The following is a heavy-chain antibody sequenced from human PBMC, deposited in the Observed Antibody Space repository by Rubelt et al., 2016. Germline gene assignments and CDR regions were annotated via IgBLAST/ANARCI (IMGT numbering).Heavy chain of an antibody. CDR2: ISGSGGST. Sequence: AVSGFTFSSYAMSWVRQAPGKGLEWVSVISGSGGSTYYADSVKGRLPISRDDYTNTLYLQMKSMRVDDTDVYYCAKDRGVTTVTTVDYWGQGTLITVSS. CDR3: AKDRGVTTVTTVDY. J-gene: IGHJ4*02. V-gene: IGHV3-23*01. CDR1: GFTFSSYA. D-gene: IGHD4-17*01.